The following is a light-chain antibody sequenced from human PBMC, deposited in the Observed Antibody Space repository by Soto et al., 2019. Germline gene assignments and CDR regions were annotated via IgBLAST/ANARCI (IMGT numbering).Light chain of an antibody. CDR2: EVS. Sequence: QSALTQHASVSGSPGQSITISCTGTSIDVGNYNLVSWYQHHPGTAPKLMISEVSNRPSGVSNRFSGSKSGNTASLTISGLQAEDEADYYCCSYAGSNTYVVFGVGTKLTVL. CDR1: SIDVGNYNL. J-gene: IGLJ2*01. V-gene: IGLV2-23*02. CDR3: CSYAGSNTYVV.